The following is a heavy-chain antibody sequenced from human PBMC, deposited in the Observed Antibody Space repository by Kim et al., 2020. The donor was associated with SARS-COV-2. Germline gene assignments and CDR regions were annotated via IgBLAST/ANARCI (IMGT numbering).Heavy chain of an antibody. Sequence: GGSLRLSCATSGFTFSTFGMHWVRQAPGQGLEWLALVRPDGTHKHHADSVKGRFTTSRDNSRRTVYLQMNSLRVDDTAVYYCARDQHFGDFWGQGTLVTVSS. CDR3: ARDQHFGDF. V-gene: IGHV3-33*01. D-gene: IGHD3-3*02. J-gene: IGHJ4*02. CDR2: VRPDGTHK. CDR1: GFTFSTFG.